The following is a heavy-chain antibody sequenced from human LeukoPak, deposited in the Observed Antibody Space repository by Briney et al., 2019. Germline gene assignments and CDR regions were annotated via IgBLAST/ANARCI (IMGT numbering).Heavy chain of an antibody. J-gene: IGHJ4*02. CDR2: IKQDGSEK. D-gene: IGHD2-8*01. CDR3: AKGGRGNGEVY. Sequence: PGGSLRLSCAVSGFTFSSYWMNWVRRAPGKGLEWVANIKQDGSEKNYVDSVKGRFTISRDNAKSSLFLQMNDLGAEDTAVYYCAKGGRGNGEVYWGQGTLVTVSS. CDR1: GFTFSSYW. V-gene: IGHV3-7*01.